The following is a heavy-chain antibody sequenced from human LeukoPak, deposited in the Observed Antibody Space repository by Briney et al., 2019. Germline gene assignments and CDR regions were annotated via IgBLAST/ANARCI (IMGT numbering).Heavy chain of an antibody. CDR3: ARELAVGRTWFDP. Sequence: TGGSLRLSCAASGFTLSSYWMHWVRQAPGKGLVWVSRIKSDGSTTNYADSVKGRFTISRDNAKNTLYLQMNSLRAEDTAVYYCARELAVGRTWFDPWGQGTLVTVSS. J-gene: IGHJ5*02. V-gene: IGHV3-74*01. CDR1: GFTLSSYW. D-gene: IGHD6-19*01. CDR2: IKSDGSTT.